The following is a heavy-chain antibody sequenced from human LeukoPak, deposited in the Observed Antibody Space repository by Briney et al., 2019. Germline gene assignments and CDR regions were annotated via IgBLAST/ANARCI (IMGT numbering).Heavy chain of an antibody. D-gene: IGHD2-2*01. J-gene: IGHJ6*02. Sequence: GGSLRLSCAASGFTFSSYAMSWVRQAPGKGLEWVSGISGSGDNTYYADSVKGRFTISRDNAKNSVYLQMNSLRVEDTAVYYCAKEYQLRGMDVWGQGTTVTVSS. CDR2: ISGSGDNT. V-gene: IGHV3-23*01. CDR1: GFTFSSYA. CDR3: AKEYQLRGMDV.